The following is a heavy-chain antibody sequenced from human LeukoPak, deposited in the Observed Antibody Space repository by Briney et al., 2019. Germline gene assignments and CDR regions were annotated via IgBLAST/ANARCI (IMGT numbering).Heavy chain of an antibody. J-gene: IGHJ4*02. CDR2: IYYRSRWYN. D-gene: IGHD6-19*01. Sequence: SQTLSLTCDTSGDSVSSNNGAWNWIRQSPSRGLEWLGRIYYRSRWYNDYAASVEGRLTINPDTSKNQFSLQLKSVTPEDTAVYYCARDEGNTGWYTFDYWGQGTLVSVSS. CDR1: GDSVSSNNGA. V-gene: IGHV6-1*01. CDR3: ARDEGNTGWYTFDY.